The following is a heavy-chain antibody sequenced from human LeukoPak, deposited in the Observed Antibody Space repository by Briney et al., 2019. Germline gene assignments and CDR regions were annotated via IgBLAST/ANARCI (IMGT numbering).Heavy chain of an antibody. CDR2: IIPILGIA. CDR3: ARHSIVVVPAANDHYYGMDV. V-gene: IGHV1-69*04. CDR1: GGTFSSYA. J-gene: IGHJ6*02. D-gene: IGHD2-2*01. Sequence: ASVKVSCKASGGTFSSYAISWVRQAPGQGLEWMGRIIPILGIANYAQKFQGRVTITADKSTSTAYMELSSLRSEDTAVYYCARHSIVVVPAANDHYYGMDVWGQGATVSLSS.